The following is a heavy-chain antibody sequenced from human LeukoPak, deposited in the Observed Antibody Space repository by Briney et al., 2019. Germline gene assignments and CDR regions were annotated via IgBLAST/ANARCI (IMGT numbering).Heavy chain of an antibody. CDR2: INWNGGST. V-gene: IGHV3-20*04. J-gene: IGHJ6*03. CDR3: ARGKNYHYYYYYMDV. D-gene: IGHD1-7*01. CDR1: GFTFDDYG. Sequence: GGSLRLSCAASGFTFDDYGMSWVRQAPGKGLEWVSGINWNGGSTGYADSVNGRFTISRDNAKNSLYLQMNSLRAEDTALYYCARGKNYHYYYYYMDVWGKGTTVTVSS.